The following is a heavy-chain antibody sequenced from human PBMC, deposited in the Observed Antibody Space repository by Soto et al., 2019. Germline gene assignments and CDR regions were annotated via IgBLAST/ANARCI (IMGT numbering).Heavy chain of an antibody. CDR1: GYTFTSYG. D-gene: IGHD1-26*01. J-gene: IGHJ4*02. Sequence: QVQLLQSGAEVKKPGASVRVSCEASGYTFTSYGISWVRQAPGQGLEWMGWINTYNGNINYAQRLQGRVTMTTHTSNGTAYMELRSLRSDDTALYYCGRGRGGYKNFDYSGPGTLVTVSS. CDR3: GRGRGGYKNFDY. CDR2: INTYNGNI. V-gene: IGHV1-18*01.